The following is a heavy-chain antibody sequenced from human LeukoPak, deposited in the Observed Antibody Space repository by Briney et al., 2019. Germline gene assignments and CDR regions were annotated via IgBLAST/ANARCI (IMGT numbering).Heavy chain of an antibody. CDR1: GYSFTSYW. J-gene: IGHJ4*02. CDR2: IYPGDSDT. V-gene: IGHV5-51*01. D-gene: IGHD2-21*02. CDR3: ARYSAYCGGDCYWPPYFDY. Sequence: GESLKISCKGSGYSFTSYWIGWVRQMPGKGLEWMGIIYPGDSDTRYSPSFQGQVTISADKSISTAYLQWSSLKASDTAMYYCARYSAYCGGDCYWPPYFDYWGQGTLVTVSS.